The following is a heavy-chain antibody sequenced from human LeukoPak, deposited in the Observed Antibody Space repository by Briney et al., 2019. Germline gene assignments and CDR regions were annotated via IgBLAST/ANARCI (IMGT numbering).Heavy chain of an antibody. D-gene: IGHD2-2*01. CDR2: IYHSGST. J-gene: IGHJ4*02. CDR3: ARAGALDIVVLPAAPDY. Sequence: SQTLSLTCTVSGGSISSGGYYWSWIRQPPGKGLEWIGYIYHSGSTYYNPSLKSRVTISVDRSKNQFSLKLSSVTAADTAVYYCARAGALDIVVLPAAPDYWGQGTLVTVSS. V-gene: IGHV4-30-2*01. CDR1: GGSISSGGYY.